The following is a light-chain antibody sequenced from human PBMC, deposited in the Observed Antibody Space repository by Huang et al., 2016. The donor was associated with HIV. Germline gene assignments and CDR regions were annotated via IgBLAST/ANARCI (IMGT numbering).Light chain of an antibody. V-gene: IGKV3-15*01. CDR2: GAA. J-gene: IGKJ1*01. CDR3: QQYNEWPPWT. Sequence: ETVMTQSPATLSVSPGGKATLSCRASQGIATNLAWYQQRPGQPPRLLVFGAATRAAGVPARFSGSGSGTDFTLTISGLQSEDFAVYYCQQYNEWPPWTFGQGTKVEI. CDR1: QGIATN.